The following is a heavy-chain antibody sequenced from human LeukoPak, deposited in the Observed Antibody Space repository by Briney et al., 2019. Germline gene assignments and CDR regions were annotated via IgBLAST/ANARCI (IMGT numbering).Heavy chain of an antibody. D-gene: IGHD2-8*02. CDR1: GFTFNTYS. J-gene: IGHJ4*02. CDR2: VKSGNYDI. Sequence: GGSLRLSCAASGFTFNTYSMNWVRQAPGKGLEWLSYVKSGNYDIQYADSVTGRFTVSRDSATNSLYLQMNDLKAEDTAVYYCARDSYWAFDYWGQGSLVTVSS. CDR3: ARDSYWAFDY. V-gene: IGHV3-48*01.